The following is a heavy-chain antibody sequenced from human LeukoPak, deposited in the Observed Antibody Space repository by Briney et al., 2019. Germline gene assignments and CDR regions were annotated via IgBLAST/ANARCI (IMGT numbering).Heavy chain of an antibody. CDR2: IYRSGST. J-gene: IGHJ6*03. CDR1: GYSISSGYY. CDR3: ARRGSYYYYYMDV. V-gene: IGHV4-38-2*02. D-gene: IGHD1-26*01. Sequence: SETLSLTCTVSGYSISSGYYWGWIRQPPGKGLEWIGSIYRSGSTYYNPSLKSRVTISVDTSKNQFSLKLSSVTAADTAVYYCARRGSYYYYYMDVWGKGTTVTVSS.